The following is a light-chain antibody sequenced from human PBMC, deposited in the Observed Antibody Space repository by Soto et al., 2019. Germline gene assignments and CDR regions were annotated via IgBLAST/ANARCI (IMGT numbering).Light chain of an antibody. CDR3: QQYGSAPRT. V-gene: IGKV3-20*01. CDR1: QSVSNNY. J-gene: IGKJ2*01. Sequence: EIVLTQSPDILSLSARERATLSCRASQSVSNNYVAWYQQKPGQAPRLLIHGTSSRATGIPDRFSGSGSGTDFSPTISSLEPEDFAVYFCQQYGSAPRTFGQGTKLESK. CDR2: GTS.